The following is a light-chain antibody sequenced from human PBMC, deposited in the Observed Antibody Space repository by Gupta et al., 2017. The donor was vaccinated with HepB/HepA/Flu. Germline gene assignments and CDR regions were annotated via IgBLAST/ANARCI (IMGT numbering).Light chain of an antibody. V-gene: IGLV2-14*03. CDR3: SSFTGSGTFV. J-gene: IGLJ1*01. CDR2: DVT. Sequence: QSALTQPASVSGSPGQAITISCTGTSSDVDSSKYVSWYQQHPGKAPKLMIYDVTNRPSGVSNRFSGSKSGNTASLTISGLQTEDEAEYFCSSFTGSGTFVFGTGTEVTVL. CDR1: SSDVDSSKY.